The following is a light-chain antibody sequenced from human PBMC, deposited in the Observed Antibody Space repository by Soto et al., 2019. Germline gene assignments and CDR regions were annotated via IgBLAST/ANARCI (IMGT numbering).Light chain of an antibody. V-gene: IGLV2-11*01. CDR1: SSDVGGYNY. J-gene: IGLJ1*01. Sequence: QSALTQPRSVSGSPGQSVTISCTGTSSDVGGYNYVSWYQQHPGKAPKLMIYDASKRPSGGPARFSGSKSGNTASLTISGLQAEDEADYYCCSYAGSYTVVFGTGTKLTVL. CDR2: DAS. CDR3: CSYAGSYTVV.